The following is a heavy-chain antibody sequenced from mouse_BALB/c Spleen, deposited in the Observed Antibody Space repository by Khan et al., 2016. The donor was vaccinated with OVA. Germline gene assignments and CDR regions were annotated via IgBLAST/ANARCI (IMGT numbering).Heavy chain of an antibody. CDR3: ARDYGSLCWYFDV. CDR2: IYYSGTV. Sequence: EVQLQESGPGLVKPSQTVSLTCTVTGISITSGNYRWSWIRQFPGNKLVWIGNIYYSGTVTYNPSLTSRTTTTRDTSKNQFFLEMNTLTAEDTATYYCARDYGSLCWYFDVWGAGTTVTVSS. J-gene: IGHJ1*01. V-gene: IGHV3-5*02. D-gene: IGHD1-1*01. CDR1: GISITSGNYR.